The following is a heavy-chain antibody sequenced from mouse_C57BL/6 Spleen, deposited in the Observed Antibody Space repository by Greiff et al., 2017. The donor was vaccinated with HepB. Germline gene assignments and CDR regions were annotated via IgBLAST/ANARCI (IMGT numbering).Heavy chain of an antibody. CDR1: GYTFTDYE. CDR2: IDPETGGT. J-gene: IGHJ4*01. D-gene: IGHD2-10*02. CDR3: TRSKRGMVYYAMDY. Sequence: VKLQESGAELVRPGASVTLSCKASGYTFTDYEMHWVKQTPVHGLEWIGAIDPETGGTAYNQKFKGKAILTADKSSSTAYMELRSLTSEDSAVYYCTRSKRGMVYYAMDYWGQGTSVTVSS. V-gene: IGHV1-15*01.